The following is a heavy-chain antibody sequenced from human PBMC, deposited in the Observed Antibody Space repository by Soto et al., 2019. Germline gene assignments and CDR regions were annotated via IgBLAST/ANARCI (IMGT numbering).Heavy chain of an antibody. D-gene: IGHD6-19*01. CDR1: GYTFTSYG. CDR2: ISAYNGNT. J-gene: IGHJ6*02. CDR3: ARDLEVVAGIIYYYYGMDV. Sequence: ASVKVSCKASGYTFTSYGISWVRQAPGQGLEWMGWISAYNGNTNYAQKLQGRVTMTTDTSTSTAYMELRSLRSDDTAVYYCARDLEVVAGIIYYYYGMDVWGQGTTVTVSS. V-gene: IGHV1-18*01.